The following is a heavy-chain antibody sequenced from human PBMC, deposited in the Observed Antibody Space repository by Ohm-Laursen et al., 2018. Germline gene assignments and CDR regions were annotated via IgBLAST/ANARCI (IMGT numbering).Heavy chain of an antibody. CDR1: GASINSHH. J-gene: IGHJ3*02. V-gene: IGHV4-4*07. CDR3: ARDLDGYHNAFDI. Sequence: SDTLSLTCTVSGASINSHHWSFIRQPAGKGLEWIGRIYTSGSTNYNPSLKSRVTMSVDTSKNQFSLKLSSVTAADTAVYYCARDLDGYHNAFDIWGQGTMVTVSS. D-gene: IGHD5-24*01. CDR2: IYTSGST.